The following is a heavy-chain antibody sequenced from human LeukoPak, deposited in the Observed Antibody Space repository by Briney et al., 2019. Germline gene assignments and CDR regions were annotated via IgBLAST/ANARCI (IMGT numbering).Heavy chain of an antibody. V-gene: IGHV3-7*01. CDR1: GFTFGDYW. CDR3: ARRGGSSSRRSPIDY. J-gene: IGHJ4*02. Sequence: GGSLRLSCTASGFTFGDYWMTWVRQAPGKGPEWVANIKQDGSQRYYVDSVRGRFTISRDNAKNSLFLQMNGLRAEDTAVYYCARRGGSSSRRSPIDYWGQGTLVTVSS. CDR2: IKQDGSQR. D-gene: IGHD6-6*01.